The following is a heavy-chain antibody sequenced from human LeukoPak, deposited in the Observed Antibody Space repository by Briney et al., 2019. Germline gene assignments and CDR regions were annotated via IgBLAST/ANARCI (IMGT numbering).Heavy chain of an antibody. J-gene: IGHJ5*02. D-gene: IGHD3-16*01. V-gene: IGHV3-33*01. CDR3: ARLWGGNGYSGGSLNL. Sequence: GGSLRLSCAASGYTFSRHGIHWVRQAPGKGLEWVAVVWYDGRNRDYADSVKGRFTISKDNSNNMVFLQMDRLRAVDTAVYYCARLWGGNGYSGGSLNLWGQGTLVTVSS. CDR2: VWYDGRNR. CDR1: GYTFSRHG.